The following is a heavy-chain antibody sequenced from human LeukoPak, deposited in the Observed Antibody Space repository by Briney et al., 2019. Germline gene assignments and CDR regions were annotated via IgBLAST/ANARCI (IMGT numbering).Heavy chain of an antibody. Sequence: ASVKVSCMASGYTFTSYDINWVRQATGQGLEWMGWMNPNSGNTGYAQKFQGRVTITRNTSISTAYMELSSLRSEDTAVYYCARSDVDTAMAQTAYAFDIWGQGTMVTVSS. V-gene: IGHV1-8*03. D-gene: IGHD5-18*01. CDR3: ARSDVDTAMAQTAYAFDI. CDR1: GYTFTSYD. CDR2: MNPNSGNT. J-gene: IGHJ3*02.